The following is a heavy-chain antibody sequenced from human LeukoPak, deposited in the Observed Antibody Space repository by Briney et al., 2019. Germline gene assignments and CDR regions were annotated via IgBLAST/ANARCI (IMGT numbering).Heavy chain of an antibody. Sequence: GGSLRLSCAASGFTFSSYAMSWVRQAPGKGLEWVSAISGSGGSTYYADSVKGRFTISRDNSKNTLYLQMNSLRAEDTAVYYCAKSPDYDYVWGSYRYFDYWGREPWSPSPQ. CDR2: ISGSGGST. CDR3: AKSPDYDYVWGSYRYFDY. V-gene: IGHV3-23*01. J-gene: IGHJ4*02. CDR1: GFTFSSYA. D-gene: IGHD3-16*02.